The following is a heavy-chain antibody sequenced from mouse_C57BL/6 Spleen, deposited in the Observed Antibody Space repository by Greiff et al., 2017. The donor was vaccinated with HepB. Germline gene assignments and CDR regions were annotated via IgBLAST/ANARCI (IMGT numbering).Heavy chain of an antibody. V-gene: IGHV1-55*01. CDR3: ARQLRLVPYYAMDY. D-gene: IGHD3-2*02. CDR2: IYPGSGST. Sequence: VQLQQPGAELVKPGASVKMSCKASGYTFTSYWTTWVKQRPGQGLEWIGDIYPGSGSTNYNEKFKSKATLTVDTSSSTAYMQLSSLTSEDSAVYYCARQLRLVPYYAMDYWGQGTSVTVSS. J-gene: IGHJ4*01. CDR1: GYTFTSYW.